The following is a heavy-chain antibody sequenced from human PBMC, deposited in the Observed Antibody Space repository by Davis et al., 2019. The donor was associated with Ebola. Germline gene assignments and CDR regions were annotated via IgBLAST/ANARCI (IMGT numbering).Heavy chain of an antibody. V-gene: IGHV5-51*01. J-gene: IGHJ6*02. CDR2: VYPGDSDI. CDR1: GYMFATYW. CDR3: ARMPRGYLDEGYALDV. D-gene: IGHD2-15*01. Sequence: GGSLRLSCQGSGYMFATYWIGWVRQVSGKGLEGMGIVYPGDSDITYSPSFQGQVTISVDKSLSTTFLQWSTLKASDTAIYYCARMPRGYLDEGYALDVWGQGTTVTVSS.